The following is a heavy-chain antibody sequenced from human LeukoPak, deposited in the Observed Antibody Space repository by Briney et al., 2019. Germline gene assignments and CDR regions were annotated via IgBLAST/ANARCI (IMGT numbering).Heavy chain of an antibody. D-gene: IGHD3-10*01. V-gene: IGHV1-69*13. Sequence: ASVKVSCKASGGTFSSYAISWVRQAPGQGLEWMGGIIPIFGTANYAQKFQGRVTITADESTSTAYMELSRLRSDDTAVYYCAREGHYYGSGSSKPYNWFDPWGQGTLVTVSS. CDR3: AREGHYYGSGSSKPYNWFDP. J-gene: IGHJ5*02. CDR2: IIPIFGTA. CDR1: GGTFSSYA.